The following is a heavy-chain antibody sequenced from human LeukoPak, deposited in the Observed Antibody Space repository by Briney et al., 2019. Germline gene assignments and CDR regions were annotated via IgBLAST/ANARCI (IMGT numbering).Heavy chain of an antibody. Sequence: ASVNVSCKASGYTFTSYYMHWVRQAPGQGLEWMGIINPSGGSTSYAQKFQGRVTMTRDTSTSTVYMELSSLRSEDTAVYYCARATWELLDYYYMDVWGKGTTVTVSS. CDR1: GYTFTSYY. CDR3: ARATWELLDYYYMDV. J-gene: IGHJ6*03. V-gene: IGHV1-46*03. D-gene: IGHD1-26*01. CDR2: INPSGGST.